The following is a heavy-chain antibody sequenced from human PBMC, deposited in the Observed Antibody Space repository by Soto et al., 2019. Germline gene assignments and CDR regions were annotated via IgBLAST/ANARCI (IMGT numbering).Heavy chain of an antibody. J-gene: IGHJ4*02. D-gene: IGHD4-17*01. V-gene: IGHV3-21*01. CDR1: GFTFSSYS. CDR2: ISSSSSYI. Sequence: GESLKISCAASGFTFSSYSMNWVRQAPGKGLEWVSSISSSSSYIYYADSVKGRFTISRDNAKNSLYLQMSSLRAEDTAVYYCARVTDYLSVDYWGQGTLVTVSS. CDR3: ARVTDYLSVDY.